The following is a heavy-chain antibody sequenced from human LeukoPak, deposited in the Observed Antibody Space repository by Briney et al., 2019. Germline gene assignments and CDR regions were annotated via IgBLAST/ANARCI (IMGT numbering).Heavy chain of an antibody. CDR3: SREVRGLTIRGIFDF. J-gene: IGHJ4*02. CDR1: GYTFTTHY. CDR2: INPYGGST. Sequence: ASVKVSCRASGYTFTTHYIHWMRQAPGQGPEWMGVINPYGGSTDYAQKFQGRVTMTRDTSTSTVYMELSSLRSEDTAVYYCSREVRGLTIRGIFDFWGQGTLVTVSS. V-gene: IGHV1-46*03. D-gene: IGHD3-10*01.